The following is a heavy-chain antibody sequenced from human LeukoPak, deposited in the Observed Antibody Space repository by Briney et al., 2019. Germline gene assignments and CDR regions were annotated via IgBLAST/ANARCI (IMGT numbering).Heavy chain of an antibody. CDR2: INHSGST. D-gene: IGHD2-15*01. CDR1: GGSFSGYY. V-gene: IGHV4-34*01. CDR3: ARGWWVDY. J-gene: IGHJ4*02. Sequence: PSETLSLTCAVYGGSFSGYYWSWIRQPPGKGLEWIGEINHSGSTNYNPSLKSRVTISVDTSKNQFSLKLSSVTAADTAVYYCARGWWVDYWGQGTLVTVSS.